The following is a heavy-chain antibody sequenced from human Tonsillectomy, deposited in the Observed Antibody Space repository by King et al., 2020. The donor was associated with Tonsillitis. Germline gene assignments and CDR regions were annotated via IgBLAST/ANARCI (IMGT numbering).Heavy chain of an antibody. CDR3: ARENMGRGEYYMDV. CDR2: IFHTGST. CDR1: GGSISTSNW. J-gene: IGHJ6*03. V-gene: IGHV4-4*02. Sequence: QLQLQESGPGLVKPSGTLSLTCAVSGGSISTSNWWSWVRQPPGKGLEWIGEIFHTGSTNYNPSLKSRVTIPVDKSKNQFSLKVNSVTAADTAVYYCARENMGRGEYYMDVWGKGTTVTVSS. D-gene: IGHD3-10*01.